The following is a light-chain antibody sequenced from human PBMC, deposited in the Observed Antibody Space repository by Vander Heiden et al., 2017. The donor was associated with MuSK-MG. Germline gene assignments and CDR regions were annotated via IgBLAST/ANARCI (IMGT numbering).Light chain of an antibody. V-gene: IGKV3-11*01. CDR1: QNINNY. CDR3: QRRSIWPTVAR. CDR2: DAS. Sequence: EIVLTQSPVTLSLSPGERATLSCRASQNINNYLACYQQKPGQAPRLLIFDASNRATGIQARFSGSGSGTYFILTISSLAPKDFAGYLVQRRSIWPTVARFGQ. J-gene: IGKJ1*01.